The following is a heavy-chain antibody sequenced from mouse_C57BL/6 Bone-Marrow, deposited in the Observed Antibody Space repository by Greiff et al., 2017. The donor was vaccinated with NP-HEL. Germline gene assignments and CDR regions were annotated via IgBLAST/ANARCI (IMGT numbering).Heavy chain of an antibody. CDR3: AREVYDGYWEGDY. Sequence: VQLQQSGAELVKPGASVKLSCTASGFNIKDYYMHWVKQRTEQGLEWIGRIDPEAGETKYAPKFQGKATIPADTSSNTAYLQRSSLTSDDTAVYDCAREVYDGYWEGDYWGQGTSVTVSS. D-gene: IGHD2-3*01. CDR1: GFNIKDYY. J-gene: IGHJ4*01. V-gene: IGHV14-2*01. CDR2: IDPEAGET.